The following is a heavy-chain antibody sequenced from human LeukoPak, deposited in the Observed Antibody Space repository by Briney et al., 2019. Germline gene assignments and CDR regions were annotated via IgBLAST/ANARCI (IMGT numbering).Heavy chain of an antibody. CDR3: ARDNDSRDPPHFDY. J-gene: IGHJ4*02. D-gene: IGHD3-16*01. Sequence: ASVKVSCKASGYTLTSYGISWVRQAPGQGLEWMGWISAYNGNTNYAQKLQGRVTMTTDTSTSTAYMELRSLRSDDTAVYYCARDNDSRDPPHFDYWGQGTLVTVSS. CDR1: GYTLTSYG. V-gene: IGHV1-18*01. CDR2: ISAYNGNT.